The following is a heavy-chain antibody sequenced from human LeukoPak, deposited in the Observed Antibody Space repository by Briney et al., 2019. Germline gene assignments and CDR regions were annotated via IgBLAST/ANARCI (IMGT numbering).Heavy chain of an antibody. J-gene: IGHJ4*02. CDR1: GGSISSGGYS. CDR2: IYHSGST. V-gene: IGHV4-30-2*01. D-gene: IGHD3-10*01. Sequence: SETLSLTCAVSGGSISSGGYSWSWIRQPPGKGLEWIGHIYHSGSTYCSPSLKSRVTISVDRSKNQFSLKLTSVTAADTAVYYCASFYYGSGSYYRFDYWGQGTLVTVSS. CDR3: ASFYYGSGSYYRFDY.